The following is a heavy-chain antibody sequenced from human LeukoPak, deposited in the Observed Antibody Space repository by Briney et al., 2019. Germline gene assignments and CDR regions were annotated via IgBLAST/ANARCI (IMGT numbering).Heavy chain of an antibody. CDR1: GYTFTSYD. D-gene: IGHD2-2*01. V-gene: IGHV1-8*01. CDR3: ARLKYQPNWFDP. Sequence: ASVKVSCKASGYTFTSYDINWVRQATGQGLEWMGWMNPNSGNTGYAQKFRGRVTMTRNTSISTAYMELSSLRSEDTAVYYCARLKYQPNWFDPWGQGTLVTVSS. CDR2: MNPNSGNT. J-gene: IGHJ5*02.